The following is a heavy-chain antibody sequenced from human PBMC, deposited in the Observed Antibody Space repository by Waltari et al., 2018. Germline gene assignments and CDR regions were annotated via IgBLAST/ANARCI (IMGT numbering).Heavy chain of an antibody. D-gene: IGHD4-17*01. Sequence: EVQLVESGGGLVKPGGSLRLSCAASGFTFSSYSMNWVRQAPGKGPEWVSSISSSSSYKYYADSVKGRFTISRDNAKNSLYLQMNSLRAEDTAVYYCARWDGDYDYWGQGTLVTVSS. CDR2: ISSSSSYK. CDR3: ARWDGDYDY. CDR1: GFTFSSYS. J-gene: IGHJ4*02. V-gene: IGHV3-21*01.